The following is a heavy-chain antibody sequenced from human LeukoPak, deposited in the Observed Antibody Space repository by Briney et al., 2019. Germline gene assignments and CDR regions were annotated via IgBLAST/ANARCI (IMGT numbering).Heavy chain of an antibody. CDR1: GFTFSSYG. D-gene: IGHD6-6*01. J-gene: IGHJ6*03. CDR3: AKDPSSSLYYMDV. V-gene: IGHV3-33*06. Sequence: GGSLRLSCAASGFTFSSYGMHWVRQAPGKGLEWVAVIWYDGSNKYYADSVKGRFTISRDNSKNTLYLQMNSLRAEDTAVCYCAKDPSSSLYYMDVWGKGTTVTVSS. CDR2: IWYDGSNK.